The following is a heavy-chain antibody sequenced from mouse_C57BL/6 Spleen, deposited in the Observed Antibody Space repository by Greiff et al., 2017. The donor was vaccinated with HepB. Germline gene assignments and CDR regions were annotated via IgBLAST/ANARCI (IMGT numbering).Heavy chain of an antibody. Sequence: VQLQQSGAELVKPGASVKLSCTASGYTFTSYWMHWVKQRPGQGLEWIGYINPSSGYTKYTQKFKAKATVTADKSSSTTYMQLSSLTSEDSAVYYCSRRMGDGYCFDYWGQGTTLTVSS. CDR2: INPSSGYT. CDR3: SRRMGDGYCFDY. D-gene: IGHD2-3*01. J-gene: IGHJ2*01. V-gene: IGHV1-7*01. CDR1: GYTFTSYW.